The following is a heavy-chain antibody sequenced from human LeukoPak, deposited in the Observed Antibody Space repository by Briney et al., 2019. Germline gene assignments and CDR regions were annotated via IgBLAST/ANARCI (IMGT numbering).Heavy chain of an antibody. CDR3: ARDRHYYGSGSYYRFDY. CDR2: ISAYNGNT. J-gene: IGHJ4*02. Sequence: GASVTVSCKASGYTFTIYGISWVRHAPGQGLEWMGWISAYNGNTNYTQKLQGRVTITTDTSTSTAYMELRSLRSDDTAVYYCARDRHYYGSGSYYRFDYWGQGTLVTVSS. D-gene: IGHD3-10*01. V-gene: IGHV1-18*01. CDR1: GYTFTIYG.